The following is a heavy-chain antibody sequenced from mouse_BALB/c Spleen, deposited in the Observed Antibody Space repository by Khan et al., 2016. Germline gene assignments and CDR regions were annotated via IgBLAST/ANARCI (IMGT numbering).Heavy chain of an antibody. CDR3: RCFGNYFDY. CDR2: IHYSGST. D-gene: IGHD1-1*02. V-gene: IGHV3-1*02. J-gene: IGHJ2*01. CDR1: GYSITSDYS. Sequence: EVKLEESGPDLVKPSQSLSLTCTVTGYSITSDYSWYWIRQFPGNKLEWMAYIHYSGSTNYTPSLKSRTSITRDTSKNQFFLQLNSVTTEDTATXYCRCFGNYFDYWGQGTTVTVSS.